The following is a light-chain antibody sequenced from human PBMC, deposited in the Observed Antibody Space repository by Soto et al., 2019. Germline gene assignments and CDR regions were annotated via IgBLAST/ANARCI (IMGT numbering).Light chain of an antibody. V-gene: IGKV1-5*01. Sequence: DIQMTQSPSTLSGSVGDRVTITCRASQTISSWLAWYQQKPGKAPKLLIYDASTLETGVPLRFSGSGSGTEFTLTISSLQPDDFATYFCQQYNSYRTFGQGTKVDIK. J-gene: IGKJ1*01. CDR3: QQYNSYRT. CDR1: QTISSW. CDR2: DAS.